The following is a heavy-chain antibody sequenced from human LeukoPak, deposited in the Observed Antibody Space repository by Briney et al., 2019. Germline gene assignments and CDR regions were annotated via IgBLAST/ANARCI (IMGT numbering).Heavy chain of an antibody. Sequence: PGGSLRLSCAASGFTFDDYAMHWVRQAPGKGLEWVSGISWNSGSIGYADSVKGRFTISRDNARNSLYLQMNSLRAEDTALYYCAKSHYYGSGSYYLFDYWGQGTLVTVSS. CDR3: AKSHYYGSGSYYLFDY. V-gene: IGHV3-9*01. CDR1: GFTFDDYA. D-gene: IGHD3-10*01. J-gene: IGHJ4*02. CDR2: ISWNSGSI.